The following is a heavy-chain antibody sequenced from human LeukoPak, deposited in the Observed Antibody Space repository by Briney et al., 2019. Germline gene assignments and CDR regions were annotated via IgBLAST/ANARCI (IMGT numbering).Heavy chain of an antibody. CDR3: ARDSKNYDILTGYYVDY. CDR2: INHSGST. Sequence: SETLSLTCAVYGGSFSGYYWSWIRQPPGKGLEWIGEINHSGSTNYNPSLKSRVTISVDTSKNQFSLKLSSVTAVDTAVYYCARDSKNYDILTGYYVDYWGQGTLVTVSS. J-gene: IGHJ4*02. V-gene: IGHV4-34*01. CDR1: GGSFSGYY. D-gene: IGHD3-9*01.